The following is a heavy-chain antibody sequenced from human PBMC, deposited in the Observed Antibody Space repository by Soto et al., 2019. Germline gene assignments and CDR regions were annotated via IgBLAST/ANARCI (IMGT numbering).Heavy chain of an antibody. CDR3: ARPGDSNYYYYGMDV. D-gene: IGHD4-17*01. CDR1: GGTFSSYA. J-gene: IGHJ6*02. CDR2: IIPIFGTA. Sequence: SVKVSCKASGGTFSSYAISWVRQAPGQGLEWMGGIIPIFGTANYAQKFQGRVTITADESTSTAYMELSSLRSEDTAVYYCARPGDSNYYYYGMDVWGQGTTVTVYS. V-gene: IGHV1-69*13.